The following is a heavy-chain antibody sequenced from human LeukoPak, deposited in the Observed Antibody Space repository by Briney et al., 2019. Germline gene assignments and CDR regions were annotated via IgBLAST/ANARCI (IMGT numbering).Heavy chain of an antibody. CDR3: ARDQYDTWSRRGNFDS. V-gene: IGHV3-7*03. D-gene: IGHD3-3*01. J-gene: IGHJ4*02. Sequence: GGSLRLSCVASGFTFGKFWMSWVRQAPGKGLEWVANIKLDGSEKNYVDSVKGRFTISRDNTKNSLYLQMNSLRVEDTAVFYCARDQYDTWSRRGNFDSWGQGTLVIVSS. CDR2: IKLDGSEK. CDR1: GFTFGKFW.